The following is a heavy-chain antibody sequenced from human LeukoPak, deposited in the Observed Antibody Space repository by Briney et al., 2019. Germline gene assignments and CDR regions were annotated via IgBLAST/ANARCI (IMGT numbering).Heavy chain of an antibody. J-gene: IGHJ6*02. V-gene: IGHV3-7*01. CDR3: ARDSLGSMDV. CDR1: GFPFSSYW. CDR2: IKQDGSEK. Sequence: GGSLRLSCAASGFPFSSYWMTWVRQAPGKGLEWVANIKQDGSEKYYVDSVKGRFTFSRDNAKNSLYLQMNSLRAEDTAVYYCARDSLGSMDVWGQGTTVTVSS.